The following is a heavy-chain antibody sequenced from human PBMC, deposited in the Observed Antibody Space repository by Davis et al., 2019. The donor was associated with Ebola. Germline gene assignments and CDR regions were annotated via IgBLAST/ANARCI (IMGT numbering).Heavy chain of an antibody. CDR2: ISSSSSYI. CDR3: ARDLVVVVAANQGWYYGMDV. Sequence: GESLKISCAASGFTFSSYSMNWVRQAPGKGLEWVSSISSSSSYIYYADSVKGRFTISRDNAKNSLYLQINSLRAEDTAVYYCARDLVVVVAANQGWYYGMDVWGKGTTVTVSS. CDR1: GFTFSSYS. J-gene: IGHJ6*04. V-gene: IGHV3-21*01. D-gene: IGHD2-15*01.